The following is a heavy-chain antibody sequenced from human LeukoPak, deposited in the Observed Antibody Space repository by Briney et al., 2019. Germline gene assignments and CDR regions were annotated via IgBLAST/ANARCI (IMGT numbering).Heavy chain of an antibody. CDR1: GGSFRGYY. D-gene: IGHD3-22*01. Sequence: PETPSLSCAVYGGSFRGYYWRCICHPPGKGLEWIGEINHSGSTNYNTSLKSRVTISVDTSKNQFSPKLSSVAAADTAVYYCARWLGNSSRYYPASWGQGTLVTVSS. CDR3: ARWLGNSSRYYPAS. CDR2: INHSGST. V-gene: IGHV4-34*01. J-gene: IGHJ5*02.